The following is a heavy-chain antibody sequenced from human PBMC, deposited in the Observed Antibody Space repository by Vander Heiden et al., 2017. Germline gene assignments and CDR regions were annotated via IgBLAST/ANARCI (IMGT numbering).Heavy chain of an antibody. CDR2: ISSSSSYI. Sequence: EVQLVESGGGLVKPGGSLRLSCAASGFTFSSYSMNWVRQAPGKGLEWVSSISSSSSYIYYADSVKGRFTISRDNAKNSLYLQMNSLRAEDTAVYYCARDLSVRGVMYWFDPWGQGTLVTVSS. V-gene: IGHV3-21*01. CDR1: GFTFSSYS. CDR3: ARDLSVRGVMYWFDP. D-gene: IGHD3-10*01. J-gene: IGHJ5*02.